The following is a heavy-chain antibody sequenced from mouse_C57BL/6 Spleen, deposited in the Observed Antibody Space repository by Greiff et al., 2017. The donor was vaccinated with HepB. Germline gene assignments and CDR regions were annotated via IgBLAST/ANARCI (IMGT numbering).Heavy chain of an antibody. CDR3: ARLGRAMDY. Sequence: QVQLKQPGAELVRPGSSVKLSCKASGYTFTSYWMHWVKQRPIQGLEWIGNIDPSDSETHYNQKFKDKATLTVDKSSSTAYMQLSSLTSEDSAVYYCARLGRAMDYWGQGTSVTVSS. D-gene: IGHD4-1*01. V-gene: IGHV1-52*01. CDR1: GYTFTSYW. CDR2: IDPSDSET. J-gene: IGHJ4*01.